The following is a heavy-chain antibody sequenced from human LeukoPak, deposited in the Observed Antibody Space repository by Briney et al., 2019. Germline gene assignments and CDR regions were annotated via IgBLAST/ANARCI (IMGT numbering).Heavy chain of an antibody. D-gene: IGHD4-17*01. CDR2: ISSSSSYI. V-gene: IGHV3-21*04. Sequence: GGSLRLSCAASGFTFSSYSMNWVRQAPGKGLEWVSSISSSSSYIYYADSVKGRFTISRDNAKNSLYLQMNSLRAEDTAIYYCAHNYGDYFHASPVWGQGTLVTVSS. CDR3: AHNYGDYFHASPV. J-gene: IGHJ4*03. CDR1: GFTFSSYS.